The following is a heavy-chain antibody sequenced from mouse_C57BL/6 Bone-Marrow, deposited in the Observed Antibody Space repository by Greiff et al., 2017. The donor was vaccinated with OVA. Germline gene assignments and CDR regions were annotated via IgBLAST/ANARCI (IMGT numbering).Heavy chain of an antibody. D-gene: IGHD1-1*01. CDR3: ARTMYYGSYYAMDY. CDR1: GYTFPSYW. CDR2: IDPSDSYT. V-gene: IGHV1-59*01. Sequence: QVQLQQPGAELVRPGTSVKLSCKASGYTFPSYWMHWVKQRPGQGLEWIGVIDPSDSYTNYHQKFKGTATLTVDKSSSTAYMQLRSLTSEDSAIEYCARTMYYGSYYAMDYWGQGTSVTVSS. J-gene: IGHJ4*01.